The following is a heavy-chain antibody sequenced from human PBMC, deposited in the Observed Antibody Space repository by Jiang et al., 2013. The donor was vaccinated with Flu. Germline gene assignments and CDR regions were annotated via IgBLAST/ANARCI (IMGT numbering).Heavy chain of an antibody. D-gene: IGHD3-22*01. CDR2: ISGSGNPI. CDR3: GYYYDGSVYDY. V-gene: IGHV3-11*01. Sequence: QLVESGGGLVKPAGSLRLSCAASGLTFSDYYMSWIRQAPGRGLEWVSYISGSGNPIYYADSVKGRFTVSRDNAKNLLYLQMNSLRAEDTAVYYCGYYYDGSVYDYRGQGTLVTVSS. CDR1: GLTFSDYY. J-gene: IGHJ4*02.